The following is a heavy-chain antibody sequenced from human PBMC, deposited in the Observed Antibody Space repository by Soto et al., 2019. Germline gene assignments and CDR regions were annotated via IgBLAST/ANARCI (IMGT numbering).Heavy chain of an antibody. CDR2: INAGNGNT. Sequence: QVQLVQSGAEEKKPGASVKVSCKASGYTFTSYAMHLVRQAPGQRLEWMGWINAGNGNTKYSQKFQGRVTITRDTSASTAYMELSSLRPEDTAVYYCARSIVVVTALDYWGQGTLVTVSS. V-gene: IGHV1-3*05. CDR3: ARSIVVVTALDY. J-gene: IGHJ4*02. D-gene: IGHD2-21*02. CDR1: GYTFTSYA.